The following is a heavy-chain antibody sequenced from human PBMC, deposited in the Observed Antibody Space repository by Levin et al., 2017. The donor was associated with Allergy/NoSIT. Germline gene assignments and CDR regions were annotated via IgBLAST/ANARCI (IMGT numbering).Heavy chain of an antibody. CDR1: GYRFTDYW. CDR2: INPGYSAT. CDR3: ARPVPKAERDSDY. V-gene: IGHV5-51*01. D-gene: IGHD1-1*01. J-gene: IGHJ4*02. Sequence: GESLKISCKGSGYRFTDYWIGWVRQMPGKGLEWMGIINPGYSATRYSPSFQGQVTISADKSVSTAYLQWSSLKASDTAMYYCARPVPKAERDSDYWGQGTLVTVSS.